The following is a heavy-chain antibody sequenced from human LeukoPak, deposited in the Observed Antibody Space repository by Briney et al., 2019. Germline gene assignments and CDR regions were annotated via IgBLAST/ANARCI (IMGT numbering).Heavy chain of an antibody. D-gene: IGHD1-26*01. Sequence: GGSLRLSCAASGFTFSSYWMHWVRQAPGKGLEWVSYIGSRGGTIYYADSVKGRFTVSRDNDKKSLYLQMDRLRVEDTAVYFCSRAGFRGRTHWEYWGQGTLVTVSS. CDR3: SRAGFRGRTHWEY. J-gene: IGHJ4*02. V-gene: IGHV3-48*04. CDR1: GFTFSSYW. CDR2: IGSRGGTI.